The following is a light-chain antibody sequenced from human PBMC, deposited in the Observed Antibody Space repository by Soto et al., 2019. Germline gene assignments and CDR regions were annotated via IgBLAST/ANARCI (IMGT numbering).Light chain of an antibody. V-gene: IGLV3-21*02. J-gene: IGLJ3*02. CDR2: DDS. Sequence: SYELTQPPSVSVAPGQTARITCGGNNIGSKSVHWYQQKPGQAPVLVVYDDSGRPSGIPERFSGSNSGNTATLTISRVEAGDEADYYCQVWDGRSDHWVFGGGTKVTV. CDR1: NIGSKS. CDR3: QVWDGRSDHWV.